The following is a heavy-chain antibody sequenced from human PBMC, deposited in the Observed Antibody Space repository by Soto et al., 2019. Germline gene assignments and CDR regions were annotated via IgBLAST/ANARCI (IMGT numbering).Heavy chain of an antibody. V-gene: IGHV3-23*01. J-gene: IGHJ6*02. D-gene: IGHD4-4*01. CDR3: AKSRDGYSFYFYYGMDV. CDR2: ISGSGGST. Sequence: GGSLRLSCAASGFTFSSYAMSWVRQAPGKGLEWVSAISGSGGSTYYADSVKGRFTISRDNSKNTLYLQMNSLTGDDTAVYYCAKSRDGYSFYFYYGMDVWGQGTTVTVSS. CDR1: GFTFSSYA.